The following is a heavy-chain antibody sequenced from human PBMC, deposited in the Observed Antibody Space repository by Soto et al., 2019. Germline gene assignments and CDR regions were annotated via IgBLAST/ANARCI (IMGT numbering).Heavy chain of an antibody. CDR2: INHSGST. Sequence: SETLSLTCAVYGGSFSGYYWSWIRQPPGKGLEWIGEINHSGSTNYNPSLKSRVTISVDTSKNQFSLKLSSVTAADTAVYYCARGPRRDGYNSYWGQGTLVTVSS. V-gene: IGHV4-34*01. CDR3: ARGPRRDGYNSY. D-gene: IGHD5-12*01. J-gene: IGHJ4*02. CDR1: GGSFSGYY.